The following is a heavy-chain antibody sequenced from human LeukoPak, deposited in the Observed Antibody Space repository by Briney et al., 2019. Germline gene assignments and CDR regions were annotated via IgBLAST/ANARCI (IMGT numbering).Heavy chain of an antibody. CDR2: ISSSSSYI. CDR1: GFTFSTYS. V-gene: IGHV3-21*01. Sequence: PGGSLRLSCAASGFTFSTYSMTWVRQAPGKGLEWVSFISSSSSYIYYADSVKGRFTISRDNAKNSLYLQMNSLRAEDTAVYYCARDDVFGSASDDAFDIWGQGTMVTVSS. J-gene: IGHJ3*02. CDR3: ARDDVFGSASDDAFDI. D-gene: IGHD3-10*01.